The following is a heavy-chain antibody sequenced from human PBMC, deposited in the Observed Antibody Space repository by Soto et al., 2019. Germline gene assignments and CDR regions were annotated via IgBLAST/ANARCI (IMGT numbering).Heavy chain of an antibody. J-gene: IGHJ3*02. CDR1: GGTFSSYA. Sequence: QVQLVQSGAEVKKPGSSVKVSCKASGGTFSSYAISWVRQAPGQGLEWMGGIIRIFGTANYAENFQGRVTITADESTSTDYMEMSSLRSEDRAVYYCAREGEGCSSTSCYIYDAFDIWGQGTMVTVSS. CDR3: AREGEGCSSTSCYIYDAFDI. CDR2: IIRIFGTA. V-gene: IGHV1-69*01. D-gene: IGHD2-2*02.